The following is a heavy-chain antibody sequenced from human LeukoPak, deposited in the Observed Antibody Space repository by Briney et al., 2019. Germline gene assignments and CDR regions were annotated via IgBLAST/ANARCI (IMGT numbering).Heavy chain of an antibody. D-gene: IGHD2-2*01. J-gene: IGHJ4*02. CDR3: ARNSYCSSTRCYPKPFDY. V-gene: IGHV1-46*01. CDR1: GYTFTSYY. Sequence: ASVKVSCKASGYTFTSYYMHWVRQAPGQGLEWMGIINPSGASTSYAQKFQGRVTMTRDTSTSTVYMELSSLRSEDTAVYYCARNSYCSSTRCYPKPFDYWGQGTLVTVSS. CDR2: INPSGAST.